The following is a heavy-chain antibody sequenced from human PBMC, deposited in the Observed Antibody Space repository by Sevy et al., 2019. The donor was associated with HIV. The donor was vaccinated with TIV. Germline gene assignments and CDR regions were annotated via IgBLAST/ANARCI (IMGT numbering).Heavy chain of an antibody. V-gene: IGHV3-11*01. Sequence: GGSLRISCAASGFTFSDYYMSWIRQAPGKGLEWLSYISGSDNTIYYADSVKGRFTISRDNAKNSLYLQMNSLRAEDTAVYYCARDHVKDGDLGDYYYYAIDVWGQGTTVTVSS. J-gene: IGHJ6*02. CDR1: GFTFSDYY. D-gene: IGHD4-17*01. CDR3: ARDHVKDGDLGDYYYYAIDV. CDR2: ISGSDNTI.